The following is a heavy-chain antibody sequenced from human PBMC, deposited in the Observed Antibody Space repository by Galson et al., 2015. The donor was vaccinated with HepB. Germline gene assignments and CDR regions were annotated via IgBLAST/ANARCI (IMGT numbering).Heavy chain of an antibody. J-gene: IGHJ3*02. V-gene: IGHV4-59*01. CDR1: GGSISSYY. CDR2: IYYSGST. Sequence: LSLTCTVSGGSISSYYWSWIRQPPGKGLEWIGYIYYSGSTNYNPSLKSRVTISVDTSKNQFSLKLSSVTAADTAVYYCARGYDSSHSAFDIWGQGTMVTVSS. CDR3: ARGYDSSHSAFDI. D-gene: IGHD3-22*01.